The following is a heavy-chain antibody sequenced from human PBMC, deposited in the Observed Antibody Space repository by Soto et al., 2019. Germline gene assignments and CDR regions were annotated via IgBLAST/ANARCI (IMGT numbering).Heavy chain of an antibody. CDR3: ANKRWDVYAYNGSRYSHYGMDV. Sequence: GGSLRLSCVASGFTFSSYAMSWVRQAPGKGLEWVSGITGGGGNTFYVDSVKGRFTISRDNAKNTLYLQMQSLRDEDTARYFCANKRWDVYAYNGSRYSHYGMDVWGQGTTVTVSS. V-gene: IGHV3-23*01. CDR2: ITGGGGNT. CDR1: GFTFSSYA. D-gene: IGHD2-15*01. J-gene: IGHJ6*02.